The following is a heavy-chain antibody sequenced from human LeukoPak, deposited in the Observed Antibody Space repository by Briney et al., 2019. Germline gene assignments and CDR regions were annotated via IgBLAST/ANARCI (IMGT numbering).Heavy chain of an antibody. J-gene: IGHJ4*02. Sequence: SETLSLTCTVSGVSVSTYYWSWIRQPAGKGLEFIGRFFTSGTSGTTTYNPSLKSRVTMSLDTSKNQFSLKLISVTAADTAVYYCARGSDYYDSSGYCFDYWGQGTLVTVSS. CDR3: ARGSDYYDSSGYCFDY. CDR2: FFTSGTSGTT. CDR1: GVSVSTYY. D-gene: IGHD3-22*01. V-gene: IGHV4-4*07.